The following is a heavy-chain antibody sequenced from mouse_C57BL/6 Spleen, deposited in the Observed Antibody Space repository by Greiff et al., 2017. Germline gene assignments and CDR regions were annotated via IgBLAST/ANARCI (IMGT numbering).Heavy chain of an antibody. J-gene: IGHJ1*03. CDR2: ISDGGSYT. D-gene: IGHD1-1*01. CDR3: ARDEGYYGSPGYFDV. CDR1: GFTFSSYA. V-gene: IGHV5-4*01. Sequence: EVKLMESGGGLVKPGGSLKLSCAASGFTFSSYAMSWVRQTPEKRLEWVATISDGGSYTYYPDNVKGRFTISRDNAKNNLYLQMSHLKSEDTAMYYCARDEGYYGSPGYFDVWGTGTTVTVAS.